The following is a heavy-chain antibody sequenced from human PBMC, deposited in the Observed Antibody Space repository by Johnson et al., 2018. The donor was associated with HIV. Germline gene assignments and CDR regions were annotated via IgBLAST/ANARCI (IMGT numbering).Heavy chain of an antibody. V-gene: IGHV3-66*01. D-gene: IGHD6-19*01. CDR2: IYSGGST. CDR3: ARDAVIRSGWYNVDAFDV. J-gene: IGHJ3*01. Sequence: VQLVESGGGVVQPGRSLRLSCAASGFTFSSNYMSWVRQAPGKGLEWVSVIYSGGSTYYADSVKGRFTISRDNSKNTLYLQMNSLRAEDTAVYYCARDAVIRSGWYNVDAFDVWGQGTMVTVSS. CDR1: GFTFSSNY.